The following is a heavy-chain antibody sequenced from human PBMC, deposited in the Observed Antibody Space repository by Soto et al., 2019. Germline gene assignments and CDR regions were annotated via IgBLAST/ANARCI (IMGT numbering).Heavy chain of an antibody. CDR2: IYLSGSI. V-gene: IGHV4-30-2*01. CDR1: GGSISSGGYS. CDR3: ASGPIGDYTDGFDY. J-gene: IGHJ4*02. Sequence: PSETLSLTCAVSGGSISSGGYSWSWIRQPPGKGLYWFVYIYLSGSIFSNPPLKSRVTISVDSSKTLFSLILSSVTAADTSVYYCASGPIGDYTDGFDYWGQGTLVTVSS. D-gene: IGHD4-17*01.